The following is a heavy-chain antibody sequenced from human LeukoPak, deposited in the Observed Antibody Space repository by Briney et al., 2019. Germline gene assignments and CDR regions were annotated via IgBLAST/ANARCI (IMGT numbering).Heavy chain of an antibody. D-gene: IGHD1-26*01. V-gene: IGHV3-30*02. J-gene: IGHJ4*02. Sequence: GGSLRLSCAASGFTFSSYGMHWVRQAPGKGLEWVAFIRYDGSNKYYTDSVKGRFTISRDNSKNTLYLQMNSLRAEDTAVYYCAREAGGSYSLDCWGQGTLVTVSS. CDR1: GFTFSSYG. CDR2: IRYDGSNK. CDR3: AREAGGSYSLDC.